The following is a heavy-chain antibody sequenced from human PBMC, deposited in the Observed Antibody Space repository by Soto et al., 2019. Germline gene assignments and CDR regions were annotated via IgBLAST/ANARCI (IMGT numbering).Heavy chain of an antibody. D-gene: IGHD3-10*01. V-gene: IGHV4-34*01. J-gene: IGHJ5*02. CDR2: INHSGST. Sequence: SETLSLTCAVYGGSFSGYYWSWIRQPPGKGLEWIGEINHSGSTNYNPSLKSRVTISVDTSKNQFSLKLSSVTAADTAVYYCARVYGEVGFGELLRVLSTDWFDPWGQGTLVTVSS. CDR1: GGSFSGYY. CDR3: ARVYGEVGFGELLRVLSTDWFDP.